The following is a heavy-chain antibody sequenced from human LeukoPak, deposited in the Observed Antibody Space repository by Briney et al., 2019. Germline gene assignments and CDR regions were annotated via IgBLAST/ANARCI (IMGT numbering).Heavy chain of an antibody. CDR1: GFTFSSYW. CDR3: AKASSIAAPFYFDY. J-gene: IGHJ4*02. CDR2: INSDGSST. D-gene: IGHD6-6*01. V-gene: IGHV3-74*01. Sequence: GGSLRLSCAASGFTFSSYWMHWVRQAPGKGLVWVSRINSDGSSTSYADSVKGRFTISRDNSKNTLYLQMNSLRAEDTAVYYCAKASSIAAPFYFDYWGQGTLVTVSS.